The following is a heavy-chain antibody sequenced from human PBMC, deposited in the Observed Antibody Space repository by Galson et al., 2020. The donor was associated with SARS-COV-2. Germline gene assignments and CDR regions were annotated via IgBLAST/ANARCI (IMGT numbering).Heavy chain of an antibody. Sequence: GSLRLSCAASGFTFDDYGMSWVRQAPGKGLEWVSGINWNGGSTGYADSVKGRFTIPRENAKNSLYLQMNSLRAEDTALYHCARDLSVYYYASSGLYNWFDPWGQGTLVTVSS. CDR3: ARDLSVYYYASSGLYNWFDP. D-gene: IGHD3-22*01. CDR1: GFTFDDYG. CDR2: INWNGGST. V-gene: IGHV3-20*01. J-gene: IGHJ5*02.